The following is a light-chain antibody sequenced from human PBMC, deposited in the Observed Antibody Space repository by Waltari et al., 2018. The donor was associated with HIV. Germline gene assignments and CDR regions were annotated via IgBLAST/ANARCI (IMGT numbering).Light chain of an antibody. CDR2: KNN. V-gene: IGLV1-40*01. CDR1: SSNLGAGYD. CDR3: QSYDSSLSGSRV. J-gene: IGLJ3*02. Sequence: HSVLTQPPSVSGALGQRVTISCTGSSSNLGAGYDVHWYQQLPETAPKLRIYKNNKRPSGVPDRSSGSTSGTSASLAITGLQAEDEADYHCQSYDSSLSGSRVFGGGTKLTVL.